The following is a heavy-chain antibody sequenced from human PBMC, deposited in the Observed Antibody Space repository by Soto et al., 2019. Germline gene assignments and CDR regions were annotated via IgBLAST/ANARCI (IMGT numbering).Heavy chain of an antibody. J-gene: IGHJ4*02. D-gene: IGHD2-2*01. Sequence: EVQLLESGGDLVQPGGSLRLSCAASGFTFTNYLMTWVRQAPGKGLEWVSSIDKSGGDTYYADSVKGRFTISRDNSKNTLYLQMNGLRAEDTALYSCAKDTYSRSWYFWGQGTVVTVSS. CDR1: GFTFTNYL. CDR2: IDKSGGDT. V-gene: IGHV3-23*05. CDR3: AKDTYSRSWYF.